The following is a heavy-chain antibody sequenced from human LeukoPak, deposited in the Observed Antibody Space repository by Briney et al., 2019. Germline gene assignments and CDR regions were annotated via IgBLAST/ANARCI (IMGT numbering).Heavy chain of an antibody. J-gene: IGHJ6*02. CDR3: AKGRILLSYYYYYGMDV. CDR1: GFTFSSYG. CDR2: ISYDGSNK. Sequence: HPGGSLRLSCAASGFTFSSYGMHWVRQAPGKGLEWVAVISYDGSNKYYADSVKGRFTISRDNSKNTLYLQMNSLRAEDTAVYYCAKGRILLSYYYYYGMDVWGQGTTATVSS. V-gene: IGHV3-30*18. D-gene: IGHD2-15*01.